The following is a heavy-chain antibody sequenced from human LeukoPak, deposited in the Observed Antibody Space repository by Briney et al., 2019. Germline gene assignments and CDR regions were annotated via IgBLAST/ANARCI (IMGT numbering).Heavy chain of an antibody. D-gene: IGHD6-19*01. Sequence: GASVKVSCKASGYTFTSYYIHWVRQAPGQGLEWMGIINPSGGSTSYAQKFQGRVTMTRDTSTSTVYMELGSLRSEDTAVYYCARGGSSGWYDYWGQGTLVTVSS. CDR1: GYTFTSYY. CDR3: ARGGSSGWYDY. J-gene: IGHJ4*02. V-gene: IGHV1-46*01. CDR2: INPSGGST.